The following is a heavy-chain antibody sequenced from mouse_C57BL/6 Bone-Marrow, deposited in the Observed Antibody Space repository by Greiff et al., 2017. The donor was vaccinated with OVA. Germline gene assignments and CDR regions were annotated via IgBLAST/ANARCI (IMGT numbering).Heavy chain of an antibody. CDR2: ISSGSSTI. D-gene: IGHD2-3*01. J-gene: IGHJ3*01. CDR3: ESPYDGSYVAWFAY. Sequence: EVKLVESGGGLVKPGGSLKLSCAASGFTFSDYGMHWVRQAPEKGLEWVAYISSGSSTIYYADTVKGRFTISRDNAKNTLFLQMTSLRSEDTAVYYCESPYDGSYVAWFAYWGQGTLVTVSA. CDR1: GFTFSDYG. V-gene: IGHV5-17*01.